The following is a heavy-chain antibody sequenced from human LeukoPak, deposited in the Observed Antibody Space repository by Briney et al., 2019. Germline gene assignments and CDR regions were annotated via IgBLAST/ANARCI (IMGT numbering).Heavy chain of an antibody. V-gene: IGHV3-23*01. Sequence: GGSLRLSCAASGFTFSSYAMSWVRQAPGKGLEWVSAISGSGGSTYYADSVKDRFTISRDNLKNTLNLQMNSLRAEDTAVYYCAREIGQLGGAFDIWGQGTMVTVSS. CDR3: AREIGQLGGAFDI. CDR1: GFTFSSYA. D-gene: IGHD7-27*01. CDR2: ISGSGGST. J-gene: IGHJ3*02.